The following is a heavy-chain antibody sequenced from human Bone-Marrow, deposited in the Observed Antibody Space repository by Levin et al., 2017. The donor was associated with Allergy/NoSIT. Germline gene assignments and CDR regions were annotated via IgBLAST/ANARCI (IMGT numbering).Heavy chain of an antibody. D-gene: IGHD1-7*01. CDR2: IVPVLGVT. V-gene: IGHV1-69*04. CDR1: GGTFSSYR. CDR3: AREVELRRFFDY. J-gene: IGHJ4*02. Sequence: ASVKVSCKTSGGTFSSYRISWVRQAPGQGLEWMGRIVPVLGVTNYEQTFQGRVTIIADKSTSTVYMELTNLRSDDAAMYYCAREVELRRFFDYWGQGTLVTVSS.